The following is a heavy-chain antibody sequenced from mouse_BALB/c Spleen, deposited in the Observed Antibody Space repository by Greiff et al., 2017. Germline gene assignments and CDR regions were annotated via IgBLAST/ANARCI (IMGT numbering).Heavy chain of an antibody. Sequence: EVQLVESGGGLVQPGGSRKLSCAASGFTFSSFGMHWVRQAPEKGLEWVAYISSGSSTIYYADTVKGRFTISRDNPKNTLFLQMTSLRSEDAAKYYCARREGSHWYFDVWGAGTTVTVSS. V-gene: IGHV5-17*02. CDR1: GFTFSSFG. CDR3: ARREGSHWYFDV. CDR2: ISSGSSTI. J-gene: IGHJ1*01.